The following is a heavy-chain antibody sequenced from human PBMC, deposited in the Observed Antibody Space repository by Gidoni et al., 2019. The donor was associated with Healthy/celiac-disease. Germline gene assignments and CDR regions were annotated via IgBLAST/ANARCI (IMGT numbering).Heavy chain of an antibody. D-gene: IGHD3-10*01. CDR1: GVTFSSYG. V-gene: IGHV3-33*06. CDR2: RWYDGSNK. Sequence: QVQLVESGGGVVQPGRSLRLSCAASGVTFSSYGIHWVRQAPGKGLEWVAVRWYDGSNKYYADAVKGRFTISRDNSKNTLYLQRNSLRAEDTAVYYCAKGGYNNMVRGVRYYYYGMDVWGQGTTVTVSS. J-gene: IGHJ6*02. CDR3: AKGGYNNMVRGVRYYYYGMDV.